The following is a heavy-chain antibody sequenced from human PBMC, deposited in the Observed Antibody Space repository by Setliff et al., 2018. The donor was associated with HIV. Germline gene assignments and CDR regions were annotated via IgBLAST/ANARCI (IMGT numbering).Heavy chain of an antibody. CDR1: GYTFTKYG. CDR3: ARGYPSSPYYYYMDV. V-gene: IGHV1-46*01. CDR2: INPSGGST. D-gene: IGHD5-12*01. Sequence: ASVKVSCKTSGYTFTKYGITWVRQAPGQGLEWMGIINPSGGSTSYAQKFQGRVTMTRDTSTSTVYMELSSLRSEDTAVYNCARGYPSSPYYYYMDVWGKGTTVTVSS. J-gene: IGHJ6*03.